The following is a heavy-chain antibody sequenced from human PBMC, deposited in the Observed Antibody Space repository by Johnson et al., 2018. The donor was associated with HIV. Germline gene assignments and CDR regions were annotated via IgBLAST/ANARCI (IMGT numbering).Heavy chain of an antibody. D-gene: IGHD3-10*01. CDR2: IYSAGTT. CDR1: GFTFDDYG. V-gene: IGHV3-66*01. CDR3: ARKVRFGPFDI. Sequence: VQLVESGGGVVQPGGSLRLSCAASGFTFDDYGMSWVRQVPGQGLEWVSIIYSAGTTYYVDSVKGRFTISRDNSKNTLYLQMTSLRAEDTAVYYCARKVRFGPFDIWGQGTMVTVST. J-gene: IGHJ3*02.